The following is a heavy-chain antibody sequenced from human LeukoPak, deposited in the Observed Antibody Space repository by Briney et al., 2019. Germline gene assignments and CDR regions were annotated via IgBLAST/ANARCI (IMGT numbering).Heavy chain of an antibody. CDR1: GFTFNYAW. J-gene: IGHJ4*02. D-gene: IGHD5-18*01. CDR3: TTAPSGYAYMNGWHLDY. Sequence: GGSLRLSWAASGFTFNYAWMSWVRQAPGKGLEGVGRIKSKTDGETTDYAAPVKGRFTISRDDSKNTLYLQMNSLKTEDAALYYCTTAPSGYAYMNGWHLDYWGQGALVTVSS. CDR2: IKSKTDGETT. V-gene: IGHV3-15*01.